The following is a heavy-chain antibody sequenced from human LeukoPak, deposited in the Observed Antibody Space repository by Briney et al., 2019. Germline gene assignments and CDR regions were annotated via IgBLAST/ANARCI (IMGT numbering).Heavy chain of an antibody. CDR1: GFTFSSYA. CDR2: ISGSGGST. J-gene: IGHJ6*02. CDR3: ARGGCSGGSCYSAYYYYGMDV. Sequence: GGSLRLSCAASGFTFSSYAMSWVRQAPGKGLEWVSAISGSGGSTYYADSVKGRFTISRDNSKNTLYLQMNSLRAEDTAVYYCARGGCSGGSCYSAYYYYGMDVWGQGTTVTVSS. V-gene: IGHV3-23*01. D-gene: IGHD2-15*01.